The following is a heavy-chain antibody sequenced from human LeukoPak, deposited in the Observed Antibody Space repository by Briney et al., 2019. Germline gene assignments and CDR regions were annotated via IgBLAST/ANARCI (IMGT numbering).Heavy chain of an antibody. J-gene: IGHJ4*02. CDR2: ITPSGGI. Sequence: ASVKVSCKASGYTFSNYDMNWVRQAPGQGLEWMGMITPSGGISYAQKFQGRVTMTRDMSTNTVYMELSSLRSEDTAVYYCARVDSTSPHELDYWGQGTLVTVSS. CDR3: ARVDSTSPHELDY. V-gene: IGHV1-46*01. CDR1: GYTFSNYD. D-gene: IGHD6-6*01.